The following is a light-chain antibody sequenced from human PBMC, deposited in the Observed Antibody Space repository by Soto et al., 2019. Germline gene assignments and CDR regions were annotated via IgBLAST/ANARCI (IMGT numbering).Light chain of an antibody. CDR3: QQYDT. J-gene: IGKJ2*01. V-gene: IGKV3-20*01. Sequence: PGERATLSCMASQSVSSSDLAWYQQKPGQAPRLLIYSASSRATGIPDRFSGSGSGTDFTLTISRLEPEDFAVYYCQQYDTFGQGTKLEIK. CDR1: QSVSSSD. CDR2: SAS.